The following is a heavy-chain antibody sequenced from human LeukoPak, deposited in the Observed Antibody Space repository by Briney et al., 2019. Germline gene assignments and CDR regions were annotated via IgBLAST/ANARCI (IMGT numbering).Heavy chain of an antibody. D-gene: IGHD4-17*01. CDR1: GGSFSGYF. V-gene: IGHV4-34*01. CDR3: ARSPLYSDDYRFDH. J-gene: IGHJ4*02. Sequence: SETLSLTCAVSGGSFSGYFWSWIRQTPGKGLEWIGEINHGGNTNYNPSLKSRVTISLDTSENQVSLKLSSVTAADTAVYCARSPLYSDDYRFDHWGQGTLVTVSS. CDR2: INHGGNT.